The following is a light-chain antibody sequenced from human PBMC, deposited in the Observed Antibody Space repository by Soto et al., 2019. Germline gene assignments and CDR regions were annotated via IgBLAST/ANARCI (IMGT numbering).Light chain of an antibody. V-gene: IGKV1-5*01. Sequence: DIQMTQSPSTLSASVGDIVTITFRASQNINNWIAWYQQKPGKAPKFLIYDASALESGVPSIFSGSGSGTEFTLTISSLQPDDFATYYCQQYNSYSQTFGQGTKVDIK. CDR3: QQYNSYSQT. CDR2: DAS. J-gene: IGKJ1*01. CDR1: QNINNW.